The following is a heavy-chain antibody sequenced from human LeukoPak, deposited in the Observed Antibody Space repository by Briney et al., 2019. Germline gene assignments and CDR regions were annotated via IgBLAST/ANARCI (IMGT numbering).Heavy chain of an antibody. CDR2: ITGSGGDS. J-gene: IGHJ4*02. D-gene: IGHD3-3*01. Sequence: GGSLRLSCIVSGFIFSNYAMSWVRQAPGKGLEWVSIITGSGGDSYYADSVKGRFTLSGDNSKNTLYLQMNSLRAEDTALYFCAKKSLWSGPFDYRGQGTLVTVFS. CDR1: GFIFSNYA. CDR3: AKKSLWSGPFDY. V-gene: IGHV3-23*01.